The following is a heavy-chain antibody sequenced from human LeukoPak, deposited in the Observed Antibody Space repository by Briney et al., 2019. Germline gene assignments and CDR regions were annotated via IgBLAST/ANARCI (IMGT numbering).Heavy chain of an antibody. CDR1: GGSFSDSY. Sequence: SETLSLTCAVYGGSFSDSYWSWIRQPPGKGLEWIGEINHSENTNYNPSLKSRVTMSVDTSKNQFSLKLSSVTAADTGIYYCARVREYYSGGTCSGNWFDPWGLGNLVAVSS. V-gene: IGHV4-34*01. CDR3: ARVREYYSGGTCSGNWFDP. CDR2: INHSENT. J-gene: IGHJ5*02. D-gene: IGHD2-15*01.